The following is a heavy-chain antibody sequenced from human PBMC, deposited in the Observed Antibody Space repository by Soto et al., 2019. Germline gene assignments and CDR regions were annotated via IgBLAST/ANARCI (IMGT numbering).Heavy chain of an antibody. CDR2: INYSGST. V-gene: IGHV4-59*01. Sequence: QVQLQESGPGLVKPSETLALTCTVSGGSISSYYLSWIQQPPGKGLEWIGYINYSGSTNYNPSLKSRVTFSVDTSTTQFSRKLGSVSAADTAVYYCARGYSYGRSPFDYWGQGTLVTVSA. J-gene: IGHJ4*02. CDR3: ARGYSYGRSPFDY. D-gene: IGHD5-18*01. CDR1: GGSISSYY.